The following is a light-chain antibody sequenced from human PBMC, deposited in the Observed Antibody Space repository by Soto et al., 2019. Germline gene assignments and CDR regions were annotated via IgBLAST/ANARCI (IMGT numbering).Light chain of an antibody. V-gene: IGLV1-44*01. CDR3: AAWDDSLNGPV. CDR1: SSNVGSNT. CDR2: NNN. J-gene: IGLJ2*01. Sequence: QAVVTQPPSASGTPGQRVTISCSGSSSNVGSNTLTWYQQLPGTAPTTPLYNNNHRPSGVPDRFSGSKSGTSASLAISGLQSEDEADYYCAAWDDSLNGPVFGGGTKLTVL.